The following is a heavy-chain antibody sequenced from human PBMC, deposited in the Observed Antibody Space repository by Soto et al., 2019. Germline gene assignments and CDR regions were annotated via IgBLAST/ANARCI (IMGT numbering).Heavy chain of an antibody. J-gene: IGHJ4*02. V-gene: IGHV3-30*18. Sequence: QVQLVESGGGVVQPGRSLRLSCAASGFTFSIYGMHWVRQAPGKGLECVAVVAYDGSNKYYADSVKGRFTISRDNSKIALYLQMKSLRADDTAVYYCAKDTSSYIYGLESYFDYWGQGTLVTVSS. CDR3: AKDTSSYIYGLESYFDY. CDR2: VAYDGSNK. D-gene: IGHD5-18*01. CDR1: GFTFSIYG.